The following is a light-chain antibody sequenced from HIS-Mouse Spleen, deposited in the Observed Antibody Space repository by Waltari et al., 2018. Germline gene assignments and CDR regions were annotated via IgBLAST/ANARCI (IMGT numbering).Light chain of an antibody. CDR1: QSVSSY. Sequence: EIVLTQSPATLSLSPGERATLSSRASQSVSSYLAWYQQKPGQAPRLLIYDASNRATGIPARFSGSGSGTELTITISSLEPEDFAVYYCQQRSNWPLFGQGTKLEIK. CDR2: DAS. V-gene: IGKV3-11*01. CDR3: QQRSNWPL. J-gene: IGKJ2*01.